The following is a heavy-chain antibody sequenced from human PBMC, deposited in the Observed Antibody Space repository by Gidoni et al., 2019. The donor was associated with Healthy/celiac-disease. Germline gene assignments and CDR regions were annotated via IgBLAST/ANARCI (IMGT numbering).Heavy chain of an antibody. CDR3: ARHLRNWNGGWDI. D-gene: IGHD1-20*01. V-gene: IGHV4-39*01. J-gene: IGHJ3*02. Sequence: STYYNPSLKSRVTISVDTSKNQFSLKLSSVTAADTAVYYCARHLRNWNGGWDIWGQGTMVTVSS. CDR2: ST.